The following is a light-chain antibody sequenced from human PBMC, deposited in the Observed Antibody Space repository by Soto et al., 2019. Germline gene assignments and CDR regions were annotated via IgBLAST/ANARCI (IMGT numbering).Light chain of an antibody. J-gene: IGKJ1*01. V-gene: IGKV1-27*01. CDR3: QKYNSAPRT. CDR2: SAS. CDR1: QDINNY. Sequence: DIQMTQSPSSLSASVGDRVTITCRASQDINNYLAWYQQKAGKVPKLLIYSASTLQSGVPSRFSGSGSGTDFTLTITSLQPEDVVNYDCQKYNSAPRTFGQGNKVEIK.